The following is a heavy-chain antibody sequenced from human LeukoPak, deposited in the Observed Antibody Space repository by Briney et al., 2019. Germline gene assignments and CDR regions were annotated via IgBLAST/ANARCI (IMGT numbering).Heavy chain of an antibody. CDR3: ARDGYSSSWYLIGWFDP. V-gene: IGHV4-4*07. CDR1: GVSISSYY. CDR2: IYTSGST. D-gene: IGHD6-13*01. Sequence: PSETLSLTCTVSGVSISSYYWSWIRQPAGKGLEWIGRIYTSGSTNYSPSLKSRVTMSVDTSKNQFSLKLSSVTAADTAVYYCARDGYSSSWYLIGWFDPWGQGTLITVSS. J-gene: IGHJ5*02.